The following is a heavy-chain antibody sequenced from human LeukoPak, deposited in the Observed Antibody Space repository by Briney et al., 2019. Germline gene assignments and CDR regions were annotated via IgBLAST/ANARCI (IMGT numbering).Heavy chain of an antibody. Sequence: PSETLSLTCTVSGASISSSFWSWIRQPAGKGLEWIGRIKTTGTTNYNPSLKSRLNMSIDSSRNQFSLKLSSVTAADTAVYYCARDDPTFGYSSSWYKGGYFDYWGQGTLVTVSS. CDR1: GASISSSF. CDR2: IKTTGTT. CDR3: ARDDPTFGYSSSWYKGGYFDY. D-gene: IGHD6-13*01. V-gene: IGHV4-4*07. J-gene: IGHJ4*02.